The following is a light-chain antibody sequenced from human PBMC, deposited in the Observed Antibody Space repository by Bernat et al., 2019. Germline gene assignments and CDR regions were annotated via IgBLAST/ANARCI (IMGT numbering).Light chain of an antibody. J-gene: IGLJ2*01. CDR1: SGSIALKY. CDR3: QSYDDRRQWR. Sequence: NFMLTQPHSVSESPGKTVTISCTRSSGSIALKYVYWYQKLPGSSPTMVIYEDKQRPSGVPDRFSGSIDKSSNSATLTISGLKTDDEADYYGQSYDDRRQWRFGGGTKLTVL. CDR2: EDK. V-gene: IGLV6-57*01.